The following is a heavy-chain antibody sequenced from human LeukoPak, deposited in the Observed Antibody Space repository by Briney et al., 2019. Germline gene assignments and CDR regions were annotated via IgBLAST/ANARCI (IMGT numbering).Heavy chain of an antibody. CDR3: ARVHPTRWVVPAANGGYYYYYMDV. Sequence: SETLSLTCAVYGGSFSGYYWSCIRQPPGKGLEWIGEINHSGSTNNNPSLKSRDTTSVDTSKNQFSLKLSSVTAADTAVYYCARVHPTRWVVPAANGGYYYYYMDVWGKGTTVTVSS. J-gene: IGHJ6*03. V-gene: IGHV4-34*04. CDR1: GGSFSGYY. CDR2: INHSGST. D-gene: IGHD2-2*01.